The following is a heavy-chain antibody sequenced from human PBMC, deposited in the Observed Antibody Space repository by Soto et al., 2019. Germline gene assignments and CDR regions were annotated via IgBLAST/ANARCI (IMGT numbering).Heavy chain of an antibody. CDR3: ARSGGYCSSTSCPDYYYYGMDV. V-gene: IGHV3-74*01. D-gene: IGHD2-2*01. J-gene: IGHJ6*02. CDR1: GFTFSSYW. CDR2: INSDGSST. Sequence: GGSLRLSCAASGFTFSSYWMHWVRQAPGKGLVWVSRINSDGSSTSYADSVKGRFTISRDNAKNTLYLQMNSLRAEDTAVYYCARSGGYCSSTSCPDYYYYGMDVWGQGTTVTVSS.